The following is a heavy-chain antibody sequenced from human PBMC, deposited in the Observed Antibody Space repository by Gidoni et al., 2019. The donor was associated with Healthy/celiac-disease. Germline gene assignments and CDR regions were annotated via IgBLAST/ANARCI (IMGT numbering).Heavy chain of an antibody. CDR1: GFTFSSDS. J-gene: IGHJ6*03. V-gene: IGHV3-48*02. Sequence: EVQLVESGGGLAQPGGSLRLSCAASGFTFSSDSMNWVRQAPGKGLEVVSYISSSSNTIYYADSVKGRFTISRDNAKNSLHLQMNSLRDEDTAVYYCARAGTGYYYYYYDMDVWGKGTTVTVSS. D-gene: IGHD3-10*01. CDR2: ISSSSNTI. CDR3: ARAGTGYYYYYYDMDV.